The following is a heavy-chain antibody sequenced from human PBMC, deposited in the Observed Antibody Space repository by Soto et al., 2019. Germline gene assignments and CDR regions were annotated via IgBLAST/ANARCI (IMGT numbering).Heavy chain of an antibody. D-gene: IGHD1-26*01. CDR3: ARDQNGSPYFGY. CDR2: VFHSGIT. V-gene: IGHV4-59*01. J-gene: IGHJ4*02. Sequence: PSETLSLTCTISGGSITSYYWSWIRQPPGKGLEWIGYVFHSGITGYNPSLKSRVTISVDASKNLFSLKLISVTAADTAVYYCARDQNGSPYFGYWGQGTLVTVSS. CDR1: GGSITSYY.